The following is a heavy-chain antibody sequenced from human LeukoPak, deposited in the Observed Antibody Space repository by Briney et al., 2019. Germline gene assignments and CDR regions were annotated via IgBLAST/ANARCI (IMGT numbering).Heavy chain of an antibody. CDR1: GGSISTSSYY. Sequence: PSETLSLTCTVSGGSISTSSYYWGWVRQTPGKGLEWIGNIYYSGSTYYNPSLKSRVTISVDTSKNQFSLKLSSVTAADTAVYYCARDPGRAEDSYWGQGTLVTVSS. CDR2: IYYSGST. J-gene: IGHJ4*02. V-gene: IGHV4-39*07. D-gene: IGHD2-15*01. CDR3: ARDPGRAEDSY.